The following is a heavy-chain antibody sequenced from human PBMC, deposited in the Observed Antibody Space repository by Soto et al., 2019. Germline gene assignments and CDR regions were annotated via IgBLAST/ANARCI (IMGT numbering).Heavy chain of an antibody. CDR1: GGSISSAGYY. D-gene: IGHD3-22*01. J-gene: IGHJ4*02. CDR3: ARGPEYHYDNNGFKY. Sequence: QVQLQESGPGLVKPSQTLSLTCTVSGGSISSAGYYWSWIRQHPGKGLEWIGYVYYTGSTYYNLSLKSRVTMSVDTSKNQFSLKLSSVTAADTAMYYCARGPEYHYDNNGFKYWGRGTLVTVSS. V-gene: IGHV4-31*03. CDR2: VYYTGST.